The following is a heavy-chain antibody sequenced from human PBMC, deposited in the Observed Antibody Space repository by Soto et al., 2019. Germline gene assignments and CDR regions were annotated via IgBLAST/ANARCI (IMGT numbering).Heavy chain of an antibody. CDR3: ARAVGYYDSSGYYFIYDAFDI. Sequence: PSETLSRTCTVSGGSISSYYWSWIRQPPGKGLEWIGYIYYSGSTNYNPSLKSRVTISVDTSKNQFSLKLSSVTAADTAVYYCARAVGYYDSSGYYFIYDAFDIWGQGTMVTVSS. D-gene: IGHD3-22*01. V-gene: IGHV4-59*01. CDR1: GGSISSYY. CDR2: IYYSGST. J-gene: IGHJ3*02.